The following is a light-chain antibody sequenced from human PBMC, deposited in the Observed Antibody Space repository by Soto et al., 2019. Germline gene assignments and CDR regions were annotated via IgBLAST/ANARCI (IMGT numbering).Light chain of an antibody. J-gene: IGKJ1*01. CDR2: AAS. V-gene: IGKV1-39*01. Sequence: DIQMTQSPSSLSASVGDRVTITCRASQSISSYLNWYQQKPGKAPKLLIYAASSLQSGVPLRFSGSGSGTDFTLTISSLQPEDCATYYCQQSYSNRWTFGQGTKVEIK. CDR3: QQSYSNRWT. CDR1: QSISSY.